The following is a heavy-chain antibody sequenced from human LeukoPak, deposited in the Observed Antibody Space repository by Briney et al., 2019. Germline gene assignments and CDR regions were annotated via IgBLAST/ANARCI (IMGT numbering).Heavy chain of an antibody. Sequence: GGSLRLSCAASGFTFSSYGMHWVRQAPGKGLEWVAVISYDGSNKYYADSVKGRFTISRDNSKNTLYLQMNSLRAEDTAVYYCARHPGIAVAGPNLYYFDYWGQGTLVTVSS. CDR2: ISYDGSNK. CDR3: ARHPGIAVAGPNLYYFDY. J-gene: IGHJ4*02. V-gene: IGHV3-30*03. CDR1: GFTFSSYG. D-gene: IGHD6-19*01.